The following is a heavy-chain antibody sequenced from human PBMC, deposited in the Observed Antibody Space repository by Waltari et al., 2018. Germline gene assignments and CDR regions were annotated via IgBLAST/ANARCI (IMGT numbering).Heavy chain of an antibody. CDR1: GFTFSSYS. Sequence: EVQLVESGGGLVQPGGSLRLSCAASGFTFSSYSMNWVRPAPGKGLEWVSYISSSSSTIYYADSVKGRFTISRDNAKNSLYLQMNSLRAEDTAVYYCARGYPGYSSGWYFDYWGQGTLVTVSS. CDR2: ISSSSSTI. V-gene: IGHV3-48*04. CDR3: ARGYPGYSSGWYFDY. J-gene: IGHJ4*02. D-gene: IGHD6-19*01.